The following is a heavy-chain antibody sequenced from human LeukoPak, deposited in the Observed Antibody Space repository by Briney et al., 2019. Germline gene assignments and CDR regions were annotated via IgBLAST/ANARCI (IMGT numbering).Heavy chain of an antibody. CDR1: GGSISSGSYY. J-gene: IGHJ4*02. CDR2: IYTSGST. CDR3: ARSPRPPGIDY. Sequence: PSETLSLTCTVSGGSISSGSYYWSWIRQPAGKGLEWIGRIYTSGSTNYNPSLKSRVTISVDTSKNQFSLKLSSVTAADTAVYYCARSPRPPGIDYWGQGTLVTVSS. D-gene: IGHD6-6*01. V-gene: IGHV4-61*02.